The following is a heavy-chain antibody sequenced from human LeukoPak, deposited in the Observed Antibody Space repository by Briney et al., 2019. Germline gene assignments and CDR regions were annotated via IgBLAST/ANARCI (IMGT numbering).Heavy chain of an antibody. Sequence: PSETLSLTCTVSGGSISSYYWSWIRQPPGKGLEWIGYIYYSGSTNYNPSLKSRVTISVDTSKNQFSLKLSSVTAADTAVYYCARGPLGIRPRYFDLWDRGTLVTVSS. J-gene: IGHJ2*01. D-gene: IGHD7-27*01. V-gene: IGHV4-59*01. CDR1: GGSISSYY. CDR3: ARGPLGIRPRYFDL. CDR2: IYYSGST.